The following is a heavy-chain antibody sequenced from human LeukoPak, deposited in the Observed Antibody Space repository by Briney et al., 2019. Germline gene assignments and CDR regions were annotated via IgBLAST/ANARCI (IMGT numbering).Heavy chain of an antibody. CDR3: ARFPGIAAAGTENWFDP. J-gene: IGHJ5*02. D-gene: IGHD6-13*01. Sequence: GGSLRLSCAASGFTFSNYAMNWVRQAPEKGLEWVSGISGSGSSTYYADSVKGRFTISRDNSRNTAYLQMNNLRAEDTALYYCARFPGIAAAGTENWFDPWGQGTLVTVSS. CDR2: ISGSGSST. CDR1: GFTFSNYA. V-gene: IGHV3-23*01.